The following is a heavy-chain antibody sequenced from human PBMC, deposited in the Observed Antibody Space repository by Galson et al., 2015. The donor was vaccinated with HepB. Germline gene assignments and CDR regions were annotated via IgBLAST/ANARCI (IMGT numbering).Heavy chain of an antibody. CDR1: GGTFSSYA. Sequence: SVKVSCKASGGTFSSYAISWVRQAPGQGLEWMGGIIPIFGIANYAQKFQGRVTITADESTSTAYMELSSLRSEDTAVYYCASGTRITFGGVIVQYVFDIWGQGTMVTVSS. V-gene: IGHV1-69*13. CDR2: IIPIFGIA. CDR3: ASGTRITFGGVIVQYVFDI. J-gene: IGHJ3*02. D-gene: IGHD3-16*02.